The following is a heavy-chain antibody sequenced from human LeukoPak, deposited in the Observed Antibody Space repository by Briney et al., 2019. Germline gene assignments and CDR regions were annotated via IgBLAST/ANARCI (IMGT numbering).Heavy chain of an antibody. Sequence: PGGSLRLSCAASGFTFSNYAMHWVRQGPGKGLDWMAYIAHHGNNKYYVDSVKGRFTISRDNSKKTLYLQMDSLRADDTAVYYCAKDGSWSCTDWGQGTLVTVSS. CDR2: IAHHGNNK. V-gene: IGHV3-30*02. CDR1: GFTFSNYA. CDR3: AKDGSWSCTD. J-gene: IGHJ4*02. D-gene: IGHD2-8*02.